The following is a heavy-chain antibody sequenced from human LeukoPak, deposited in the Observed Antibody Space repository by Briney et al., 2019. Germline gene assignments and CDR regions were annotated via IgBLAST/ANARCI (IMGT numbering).Heavy chain of an antibody. Sequence: PSETLSLTCAVYGGSFSGYYWSWIRQPPGKGLEWIGEINHSGSTNYNPSLKSRVTISVDTSKNQFSLKLSSVTAADTAVYYCARQKTTYYYGSGSYWAYNWFDPWGQGTLVTVSS. CDR2: INHSGST. CDR3: ARQKTTYYYGSGSYWAYNWFDP. CDR1: GGSFSGYY. J-gene: IGHJ5*02. D-gene: IGHD3-10*01. V-gene: IGHV4-34*01.